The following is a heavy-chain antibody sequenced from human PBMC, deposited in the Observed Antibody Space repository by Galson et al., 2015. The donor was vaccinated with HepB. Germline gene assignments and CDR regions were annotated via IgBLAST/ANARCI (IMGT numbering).Heavy chain of an antibody. CDR2: IIPIFGTA. Sequence: SVKVSCKASGGTFSSYAISWVRQAPGQGLEWMGGIIPIFGTANYAQKFQGRVTITADESTSTAYMELSSLRSEDTAVYYCARGGIAAADFDYWGQGTLVTVSS. D-gene: IGHD6-13*01. J-gene: IGHJ4*02. CDR3: ARGGIAAADFDY. V-gene: IGHV1-69*13. CDR1: GGTFSSYA.